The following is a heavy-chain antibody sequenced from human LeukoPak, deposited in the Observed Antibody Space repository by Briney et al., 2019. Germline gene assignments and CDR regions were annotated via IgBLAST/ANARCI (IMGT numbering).Heavy chain of an antibody. CDR2: INSDGITT. Sequence: GGSLRLACAASGFTFSSYWMHWVRQAPGKGLVWVSRINSDGITTSYADSVKGRFTISRDNAKNTLYLQMNSLTAEDTAVYYCAKDLVITMIVVVPRSAFDIWGQGTMVTVSS. CDR3: AKDLVITMIVVVPRSAFDI. D-gene: IGHD3-22*01. J-gene: IGHJ3*02. CDR1: GFTFSSYW. V-gene: IGHV3-74*01.